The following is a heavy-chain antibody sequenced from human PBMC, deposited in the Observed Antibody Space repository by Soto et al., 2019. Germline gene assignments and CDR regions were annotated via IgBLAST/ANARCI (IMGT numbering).Heavy chain of an antibody. CDR3: ARLHGDYVYY. CDR1: GLTFSNYA. CDR2: INHGGDSA. D-gene: IGHD4-17*01. J-gene: IGHJ4*02. Sequence: GGTLRLSCAASGLTFSNYAMTWVRQGPGKGLEWVATINHGGDSAYYTDSVTPPFTFSRHTPNNSLYLQMDSLRAADTALCYCARLHGDYVYYSGQGALVAVSS. V-gene: IGHV3-23*01.